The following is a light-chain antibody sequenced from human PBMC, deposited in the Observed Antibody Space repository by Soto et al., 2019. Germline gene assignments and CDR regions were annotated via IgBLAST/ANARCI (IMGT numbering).Light chain of an antibody. V-gene: IGLV1-47*01. Sequence: QSVLTQPPSTSGTPGQRVTISCSGSNSNIGSNYVFWYQQFPGTAPKLLIHRSDRRPSGVPDRISGSKSGTSASLAISGLRSEDEAEYFCAVWDDNLRGPVFGGGTKLTVL. CDR2: RSD. CDR3: AVWDDNLRGPV. J-gene: IGLJ2*01. CDR1: NSNIGSNY.